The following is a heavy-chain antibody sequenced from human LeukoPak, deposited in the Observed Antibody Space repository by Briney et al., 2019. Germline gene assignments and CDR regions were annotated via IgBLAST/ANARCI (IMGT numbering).Heavy chain of an antibody. D-gene: IGHD5-24*01. CDR2: IIPILGIA. J-gene: IGHJ4*02. CDR3: ARGDGDGYNHHYLDY. Sequence: SSVTVSCTCSGGTFISYTISWLRQPPGQGLEWVGRIIPILGIANYPQTFQGRVTITHDKYTNTADMALSRLRSGDTAVYYCARGDGDGYNHHYLDYWGRGTLVTVSS. V-gene: IGHV1-69*02. CDR1: GGTFISYT.